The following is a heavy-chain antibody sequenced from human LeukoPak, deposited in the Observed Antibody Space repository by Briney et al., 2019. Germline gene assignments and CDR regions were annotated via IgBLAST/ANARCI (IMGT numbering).Heavy chain of an antibody. V-gene: IGHV3-7*04. J-gene: IGHJ4*02. Sequence: PGGSLRLSCAASGFTFSSYWMSWVRQAPGKGLEWAANIKQDGSEKYYVDSVKGRFTISRDNAKNSLYLQMNSLRAEDTAVFYCARDGTYTDYDPDFDIWGQGTLVTVSS. D-gene: IGHD5-12*01. CDR2: IKQDGSEK. CDR3: ARDGTYTDYDPDFDI. CDR1: GFTFSSYW.